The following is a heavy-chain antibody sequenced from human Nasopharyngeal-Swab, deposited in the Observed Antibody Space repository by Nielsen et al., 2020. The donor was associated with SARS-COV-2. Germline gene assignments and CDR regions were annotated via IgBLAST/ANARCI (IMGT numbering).Heavy chain of an antibody. D-gene: IGHD3-22*01. Sequence: SETLSLTCAVYGGSFSGYYWSWIRQPPGKGLEWIGETNHSGSTNYNPSLKSRVTISVDTSKNQFSLKLSSVTAADTAVYYCARGLGRYYYDSSGYYFFDYWGQGTLVTVSS. CDR1: GGSFSGYY. CDR2: TNHSGST. CDR3: ARGLGRYYYDSSGYYFFDY. V-gene: IGHV4-34*01. J-gene: IGHJ4*02.